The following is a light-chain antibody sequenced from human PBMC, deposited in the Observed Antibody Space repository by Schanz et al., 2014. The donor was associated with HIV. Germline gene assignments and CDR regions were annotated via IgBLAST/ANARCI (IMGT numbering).Light chain of an antibody. V-gene: IGKV3-20*01. CDR1: QSVNNN. J-gene: IGKJ4*01. CDR3: QQHGSSPLT. CDR2: GAS. Sequence: TQSPVTLSVSPGERVTLSCRTSQSVNNNVAWYQQKPGQAPRLLMYGASTRAAGIPDRFSGSGSGTDFTLTIGRLEPEDFALYYCQQHGSSPLTFGGGTKVEI.